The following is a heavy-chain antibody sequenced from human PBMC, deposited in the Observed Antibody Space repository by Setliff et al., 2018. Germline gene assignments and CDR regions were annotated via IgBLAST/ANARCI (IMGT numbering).Heavy chain of an antibody. J-gene: IGHJ4*02. Sequence: SETLSLTCTVYGGSFSDYYWGWIRQPPGKGLEWIAEINHSGSTYYNPTLNSRVTMSVDTSRNQFSLNLTSVTAADTAVYFCARDNTIVGATDYWGQGTLVTVSS. V-gene: IGHV4-34*10. CDR1: GGSFSDYY. D-gene: IGHD1-26*01. CDR2: INHSGST. CDR3: ARDNTIVGATDY.